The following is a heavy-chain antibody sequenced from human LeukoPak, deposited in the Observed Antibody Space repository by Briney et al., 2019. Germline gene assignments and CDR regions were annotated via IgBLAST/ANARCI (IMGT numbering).Heavy chain of an antibody. CDR3: ASGVLLWFGEQNYFDY. V-gene: IGHV4-39*01. Sequence: SSETLSLTCTVSGASVSSSSYYWGWIRQPPGKGLEWIGSIYYSGSTYYNPSLKSRVTISVDTSKNQFSLKLSSVTAADTAAYYCASGVLLWFGEQNYFDYWGQGTLVTVSS. CDR2: IYYSGST. CDR1: GASVSSSSYY. J-gene: IGHJ4*02. D-gene: IGHD3-10*01.